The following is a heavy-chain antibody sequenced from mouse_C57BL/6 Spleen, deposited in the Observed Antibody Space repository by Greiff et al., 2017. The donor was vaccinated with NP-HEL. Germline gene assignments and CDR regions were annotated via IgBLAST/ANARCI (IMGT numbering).Heavy chain of an antibody. CDR1: GFNIKDDY. J-gene: IGHJ3*01. CDR2: IDPENGDT. D-gene: IGHD3-2*02. Sequence: EVQLQQSGAELVRPGASVKLSCTASGFNIKDDYMHWVKQRPEQGLEWIGWIDPENGDTEYDSKFQGKATITADTSSNTAYLQLSSLTSEDTAVYYCTTPYGSGYVRFAYWGQGTLVTVSA. V-gene: IGHV14-4*01. CDR3: TTPYGSGYVRFAY.